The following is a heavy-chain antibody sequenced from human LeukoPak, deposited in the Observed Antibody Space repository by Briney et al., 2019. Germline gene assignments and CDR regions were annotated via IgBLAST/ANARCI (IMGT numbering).Heavy chain of an antibody. CDR3: AILSSAGSYNWFDH. V-gene: IGHV4-30-2*01. D-gene: IGHD6-25*01. Sequence: SQTLSLTCTVSGGSISSGGYYWSWIRQPPGKGLEWIGYIYHSGSTYYNPSLKSRVTISVDRSKNQFSLKLSSVTAADTAVYYCAILSSAGSYNWFDHWGQGTLVTVSS. CDR2: IYHSGST. J-gene: IGHJ5*02. CDR1: GGSISSGGYY.